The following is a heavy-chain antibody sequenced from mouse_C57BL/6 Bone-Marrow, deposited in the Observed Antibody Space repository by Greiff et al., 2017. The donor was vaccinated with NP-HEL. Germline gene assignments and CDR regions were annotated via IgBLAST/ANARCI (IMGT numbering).Heavy chain of an antibody. CDR1: GYTFTDYY. V-gene: IGHV1-19*01. J-gene: IGHJ3*01. CDR2: INPYNGGT. Sequence: EVKLQESGPVLVKPGASVKMSCKASGYTFTDYYMNWVKQSHGKSLEWIGVINPYNGGTSYNQKFKGKATLTVDKSSSTAYMELNSLTSEDSAVYYCCGPGWLLCAYWGQGTLVTVSA. CDR3: CGPGWLLCAY. D-gene: IGHD2-3*01.